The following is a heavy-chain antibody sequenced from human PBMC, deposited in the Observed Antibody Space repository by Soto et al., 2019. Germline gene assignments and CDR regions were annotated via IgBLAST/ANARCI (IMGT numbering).Heavy chain of an antibody. CDR3: AKETRRGYCSGGICYGYFDY. D-gene: IGHD2-15*01. J-gene: IGHJ4*02. V-gene: IGHV3-23*01. CDR1: GFTFSNYA. CDR2: ISGSGDST. Sequence: ESGGGLVQPGGSLRLSCTASGFTFSNYAMSWVRQAPGKGLEWVSTISGSGDSTNYADSVKGQFAISRDNSNNMLYVPMDSLRVEDTAVYYCAKETRRGYCSGGICYGYFDYWGQGTLVTVSS.